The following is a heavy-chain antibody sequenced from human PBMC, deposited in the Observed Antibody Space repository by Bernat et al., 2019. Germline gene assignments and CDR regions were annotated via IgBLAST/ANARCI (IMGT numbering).Heavy chain of an antibody. CDR2: ISSSGSTI. V-gene: IGHV3-48*03. CDR3: ARGGDFWSSYNFDY. CDR1: GFTFSSYE. Sequence: EVQLVESGGGLVQPGGSLRLSCAASGFTFSSYEMNWVRQAPGKGLEWVSYISSSGSTIYYADSVKGRFTISKDNAKNSLYLQMNSLRAEDTAVYYCARGGDFWSSYNFDYWGQGTLVTVSS. J-gene: IGHJ4*02. D-gene: IGHD3-3*01.